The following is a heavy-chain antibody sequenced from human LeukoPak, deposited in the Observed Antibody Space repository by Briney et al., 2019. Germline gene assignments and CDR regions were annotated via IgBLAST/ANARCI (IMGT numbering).Heavy chain of an antibody. D-gene: IGHD6-13*01. Sequence: GASVKVSCKASGGTFSSYGMSWVRQAPGQGLEWMGGIIPIFGTANYAQKFQGRVTITADKSTSTAYMELSSLRSEDTAVYYCARTAVGTIPLDYWGQGTLVTVSS. CDR1: GGTFSSYG. J-gene: IGHJ4*02. CDR3: ARTAVGTIPLDY. CDR2: IIPIFGTA. V-gene: IGHV1-69*06.